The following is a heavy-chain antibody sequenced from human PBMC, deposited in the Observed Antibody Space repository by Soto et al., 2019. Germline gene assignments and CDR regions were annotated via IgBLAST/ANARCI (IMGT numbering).Heavy chain of an antibody. CDR1: GFRFRDYW. J-gene: IGHJ5*02. Sequence: GGSLRLSCAVSGFRFRDYWMSWVSQAPGKGLEWVANIKQDESDKYYVDSVKGRFTISRDNAKNALYLQMNSLRVEDTAVYYCAAYCYTMTCTHFHGYSWGQGTQVTVSS. CDR3: AAYCYTMTCTHFHGYS. D-gene: IGHD3-16*02. CDR2: IKQDESDK. V-gene: IGHV3-7*03.